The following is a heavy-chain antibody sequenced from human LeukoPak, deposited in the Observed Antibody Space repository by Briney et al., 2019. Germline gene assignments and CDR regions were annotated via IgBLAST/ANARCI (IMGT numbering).Heavy chain of an antibody. CDR2: IYYSGST. D-gene: IGHD4-17*01. V-gene: IGHV4-31*03. J-gene: IGHJ4*02. CDR1: GGSISSGGYY. CDR3: ARLRYGDSPRGLDY. Sequence: TSETLSLTCTVSGGSISSGGYYWSWIRQHPGKGLEWIGCIYYSGSTYYNPSLKSRVTISVDTSKNQFSLKLSSVTAADTAVYYCARLRYGDSPRGLDYWGQGTLVTVSS.